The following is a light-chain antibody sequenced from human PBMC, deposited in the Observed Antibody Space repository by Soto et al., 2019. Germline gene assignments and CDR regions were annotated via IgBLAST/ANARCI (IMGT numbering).Light chain of an antibody. CDR3: QKYNSVPA. CDR1: QGINNY. J-gene: IGKJ4*01. V-gene: IGKV1-27*01. CDR2: AAS. Sequence: DIQMTQYPSSLSASVGDRVTITCRASQGINNYLAWYQQRPGKVPKLLISAASTLQSGVPSRFSGSGSGTEFTLTISSLQPEDVATFYCQKYNSVPAFGGGTKVDIK.